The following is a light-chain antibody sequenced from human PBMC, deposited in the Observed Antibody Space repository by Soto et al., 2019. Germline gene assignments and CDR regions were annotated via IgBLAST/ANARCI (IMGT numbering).Light chain of an antibody. Sequence: QPVLTQPPSVSGSPGQSVTISCTGTSSDVGSYNRVSWYQQPPGTAPKLMISEVSDRPSGVPDRFSGSKSGNTASLTISGVQAEDEADYYCSSYTRSSTLVFGGGTKLTVL. J-gene: IGLJ2*01. V-gene: IGLV2-18*02. CDR2: EVS. CDR1: SSDVGSYNR. CDR3: SSYTRSSTLV.